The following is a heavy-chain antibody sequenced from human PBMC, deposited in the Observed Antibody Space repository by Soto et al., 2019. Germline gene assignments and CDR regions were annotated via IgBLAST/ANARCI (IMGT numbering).Heavy chain of an antibody. J-gene: IGHJ6*02. D-gene: IGHD3-10*01. V-gene: IGHV6-1*01. CDR1: GDSVSSNSAA. CDR2: TYYRSKWYN. CDR3: ARRSGIGSGSYYYYYYGMDV. Sequence: PSQTLSLTCAISGDSVSSNSAAWNWVRQSPSRGLEWLGRTYYRSKWYNDYAVSVKSRITINPDTSKNQFSLQLNSVTPEDTAVYYCARRSGIGSGSYYYYYYGMDVWGQGXTVTVSS.